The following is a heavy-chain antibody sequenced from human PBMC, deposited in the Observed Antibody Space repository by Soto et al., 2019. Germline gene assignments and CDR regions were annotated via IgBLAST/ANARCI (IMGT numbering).Heavy chain of an antibody. J-gene: IGHJ4*02. CDR2: IYYNGSP. CDR1: GDSISSGSYY. Sequence: SVTLSLTCIVSGDSISSGSYYWGWIRQPPRKGLEWIGTIYYNGSPNYNPSLKSRVTISLDTSKNHFSLRPTSVTAADPAIYYCARGYRAGANFYAPGEWGQGTLVTVSS. V-gene: IGHV4-39*07. D-gene: IGHD2-8*02. CDR3: ARGYRAGANFYAPGE.